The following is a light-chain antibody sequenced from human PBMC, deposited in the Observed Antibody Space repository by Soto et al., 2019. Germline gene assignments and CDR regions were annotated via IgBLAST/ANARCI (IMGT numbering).Light chain of an antibody. CDR3: QSYDNSLNALV. CDR1: TSNIGSNT. J-gene: IGLJ3*02. V-gene: IGLV1-44*01. Sequence: QSVLSQPPSASGTPGQRVTISCSGPTSNIGSNTVSWYQQLPQRAPKLLIFSNDQRPSGVPDRFSGSKSGTSASLAITGLRAEDEADYYCQSYDNSLNALVFGGGTKLTVL. CDR2: SND.